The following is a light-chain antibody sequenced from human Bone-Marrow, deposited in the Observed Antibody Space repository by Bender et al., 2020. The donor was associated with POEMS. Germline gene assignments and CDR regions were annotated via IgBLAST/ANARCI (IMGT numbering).Light chain of an antibody. Sequence: QSVVTQPPSLSEAPRQRVTISCSGSSSNIGNHGVNWYQQLPGEAPKLLIYYDDLLTPGVSARFSASKSCTSASLAISELQSGDGALYYGAAWDDSLSGWVFGGGTKLTVL. CDR3: AAWDDSLSGWV. J-gene: IGLJ3*02. CDR1: SSNIGNHG. V-gene: IGLV1-36*01. CDR2: YDD.